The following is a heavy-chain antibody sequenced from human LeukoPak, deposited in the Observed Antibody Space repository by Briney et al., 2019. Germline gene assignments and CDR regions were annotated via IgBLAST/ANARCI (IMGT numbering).Heavy chain of an antibody. Sequence: ASVKVSCKASGYTFTSYDINWVRQATGQGLEWMGWMNPNSGNTGYAQKLQGRVTMTTDTSTSTAYMELRSLRSDDTAVYYCATSGYSYGYAIDYWGQGTLVTVSS. CDR3: ATSGYSYGYAIDY. D-gene: IGHD5-18*01. CDR2: MNPNSGNT. CDR1: GYTFTSYD. J-gene: IGHJ4*02. V-gene: IGHV1-8*01.